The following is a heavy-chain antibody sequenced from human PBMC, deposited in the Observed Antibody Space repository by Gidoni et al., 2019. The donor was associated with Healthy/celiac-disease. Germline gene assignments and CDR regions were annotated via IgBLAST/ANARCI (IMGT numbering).Heavy chain of an antibody. CDR1: GCTFSSYG. J-gene: IGHJ3*02. D-gene: IGHD3-22*01. CDR3: AREGPGYYDNAFDI. CDR2: IWYDGSNK. Sequence: QVQLVESGGGVVQPGRSLRLSCAAYGCTFSSYGMHWVRQAPGKGLEWVSVIWYDGSNKYYADSVKGRFTISRDNSKNTLYLQMNSLRAEDTAVYYCAREGPGYYDNAFDIWGQGTMVTVSS. V-gene: IGHV3-33*01.